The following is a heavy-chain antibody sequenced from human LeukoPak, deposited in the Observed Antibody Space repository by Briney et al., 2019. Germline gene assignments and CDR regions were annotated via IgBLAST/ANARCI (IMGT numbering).Heavy chain of an antibody. J-gene: IGHJ4*02. D-gene: IGHD2-15*01. Sequence: GGSLRLSCAASGFTFSSYAMHWVRQAPGKGLEWVAVISYDGSNKYYTDSVKGRFTISRDNSKSTLYLQTNSLRAEDTAVYYCARSPLGYCSGGSCHFDYWGQGTLVTVSS. V-gene: IGHV3-30*04. CDR3: ARSPLGYCSGGSCHFDY. CDR2: ISYDGSNK. CDR1: GFTFSSYA.